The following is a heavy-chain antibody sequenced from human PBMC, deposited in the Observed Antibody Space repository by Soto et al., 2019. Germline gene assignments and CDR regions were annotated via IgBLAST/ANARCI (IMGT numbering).Heavy chain of an antibody. CDR3: AVLATSYFDNSDHYFDF. Sequence: ASVKVSCKASGYTFSSYAMHWLRQAPGQRLEWMGWINAGNGNTKFSQKFQGRGTITRDTSASTAYMELRGLRSEDTAVYYCAVLATSYFDNSDHYFDFCRQGPLVTACS. J-gene: IGHJ4*02. V-gene: IGHV1-3*01. D-gene: IGHD3-22*01. CDR1: GYTFSSYA. CDR2: INAGNGNT.